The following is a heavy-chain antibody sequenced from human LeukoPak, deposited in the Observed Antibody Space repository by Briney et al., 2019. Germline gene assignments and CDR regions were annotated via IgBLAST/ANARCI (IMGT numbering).Heavy chain of an antibody. J-gene: IGHJ4*02. CDR1: GFTFSSYW. D-gene: IGHD4-17*01. CDR2: INSDRSTSTT. CDR3: ARCLWGTTVTTDFDY. Sequence: GGSLRLSCTGSGFTFSSYWMHWVRQVPGKGLVWVSRINSDRSTSTTNYADSVEGRFTISRDNSKNTLYLQMNSLRAEDTAVYYCARCLWGTTVTTDFDYWGQGTLVTVSS. V-gene: IGHV3-74*01.